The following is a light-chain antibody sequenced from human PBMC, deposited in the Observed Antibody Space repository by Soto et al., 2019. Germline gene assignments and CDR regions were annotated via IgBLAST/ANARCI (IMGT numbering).Light chain of an antibody. J-gene: IGKJ4*01. V-gene: IGKV3-20*01. CDR1: QSVSGSY. Sequence: DSVLTQSPVPLSVSPGAGAPLSCRASQSVSGSYLAWYQQNPGQAPRLLLHGASSRATGIPDRFSGSGSGTDFTLTISRLEPEDFAVYYCKQYSNSLNCGGGTRVDIK. CDR2: GAS. CDR3: KQYSNSLN.